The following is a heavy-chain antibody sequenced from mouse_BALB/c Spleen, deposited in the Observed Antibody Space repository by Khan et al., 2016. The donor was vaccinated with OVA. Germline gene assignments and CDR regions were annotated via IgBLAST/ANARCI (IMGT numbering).Heavy chain of an antibody. CDR3: ARSVIRCNFDY. V-gene: IGHV1-7*01. D-gene: IGHD1-1*01. CDR1: GYTFINYW. Sequence: QVQLQQSGAELAKPGASVKMSCKASGYTFINYWILWVKQRPGQGLEWIGYINPSTGYTEYNQNFKDKATLTADKSSSTAYMQLSSLTSEDSAVYYCARSVIRCNFDYWGQGTTLTGSS. CDR2: INPSTGYT. J-gene: IGHJ2*01.